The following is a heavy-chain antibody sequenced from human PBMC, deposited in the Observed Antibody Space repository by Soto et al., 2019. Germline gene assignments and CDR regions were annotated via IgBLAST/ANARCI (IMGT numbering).Heavy chain of an antibody. CDR3: ARRPGAPGLFDI. CDR2: IYPGDSDT. CDR1: GYSFTSYW. D-gene: IGHD7-27*01. Sequence: GESLKISCKGSGYSFTSYWIGWVHQMPGKGLEWMGIIYPGDSDTRYSPSFHGQVTISADKSISTAYLQRSILKASETAMYYCARRPGAPGLFDIWGQGTMVTVSS. J-gene: IGHJ3*02. V-gene: IGHV5-51*07.